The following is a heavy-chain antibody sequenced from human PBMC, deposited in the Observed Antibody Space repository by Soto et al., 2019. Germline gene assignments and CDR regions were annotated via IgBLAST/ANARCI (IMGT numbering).Heavy chain of an antibody. Sequence: GASVKVSCKASGGTFSSYAISWVRQAPGQGLEWMGGIIPIFGAANYAQKFQGRVTITADKSTSTAYMELSSLRSDDTAVYYCARAGLTTLELATTYWGQGTLVTVSS. CDR3: ARAGLTTLELATTY. J-gene: IGHJ4*02. V-gene: IGHV1-69*06. CDR1: GGTFSSYA. D-gene: IGHD5-12*01. CDR2: IIPIFGAA.